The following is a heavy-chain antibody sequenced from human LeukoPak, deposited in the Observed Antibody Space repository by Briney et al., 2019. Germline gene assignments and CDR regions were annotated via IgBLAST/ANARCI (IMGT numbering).Heavy chain of an antibody. Sequence: ASVKVSCKASGYTFTSYYMHWVRQAPGQGLEWMGWINPNSGGTNYAQKFQGRVTMTRDTSISTAYMELSRLRSDDTAVYYCARDLDVGASEDWFDPWGQGTLVTVSS. D-gene: IGHD1-26*01. V-gene: IGHV1-2*02. CDR3: ARDLDVGASEDWFDP. J-gene: IGHJ5*02. CDR1: GYTFTSYY. CDR2: INPNSGGT.